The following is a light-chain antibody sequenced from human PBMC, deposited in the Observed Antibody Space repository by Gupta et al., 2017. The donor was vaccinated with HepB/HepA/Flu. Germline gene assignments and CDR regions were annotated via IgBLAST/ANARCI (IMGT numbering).Light chain of an antibody. Sequence: QTVVTPEPSFSVSPGGTVTLTCGLSSGSVSTSYYPSWYQQTPGQAPRTLIYSTNRRSAGVPDRFSGSILGNKAALTITGAQAHDESDYYCVLYMGSGISVFGGGTKLTVL. V-gene: IGLV8-61*01. J-gene: IGLJ3*02. CDR2: STN. CDR3: VLYMGSGISV. CDR1: SGSVSTSYY.